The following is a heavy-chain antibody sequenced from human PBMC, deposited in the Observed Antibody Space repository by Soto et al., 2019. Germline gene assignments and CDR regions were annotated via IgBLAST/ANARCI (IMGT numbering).Heavy chain of an antibody. CDR1: GGTFSSYT. D-gene: IGHD3-10*02. CDR3: ARDNTNVQAFDI. V-gene: IGHV1-69*08. Sequence: QVQLVQSGAEVKKPGSSVKVSCKASGGTFSSYTISWVRQAPGQGLEWMGRIIPILGIANYAQKFQGRVTITADKSTSTAYMELSSLRSEDTAVYYCARDNTNVQAFDIWGQGTMVTVSS. J-gene: IGHJ3*02. CDR2: IIPILGIA.